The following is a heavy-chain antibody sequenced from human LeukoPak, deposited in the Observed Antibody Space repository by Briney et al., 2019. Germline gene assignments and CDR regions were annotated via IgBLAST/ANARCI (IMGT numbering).Heavy chain of an antibody. CDR3: ARHHYYFDH. CDR2: ISKDGSST. Sequence: GGSLRLSCAASGFTFSSYWMHWVRQAPGKGLVWVSRISKDGSSTYYADSVKGRFTISRDNAKNTLYLQMNSLRAEDTAVYYCARHHYYFDHWGQGTLVTVSS. V-gene: IGHV3-74*01. J-gene: IGHJ4*02. CDR1: GFTFSSYW.